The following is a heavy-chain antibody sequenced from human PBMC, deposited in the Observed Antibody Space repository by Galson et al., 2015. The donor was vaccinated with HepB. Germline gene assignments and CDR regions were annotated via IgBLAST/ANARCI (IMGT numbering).Heavy chain of an antibody. Sequence: SVKVSCKASGYTFTSYAMHWVRQAPGQRLEWMGWINAGNGNTKYSQKFQGRVTITRDTSASTAYVELSSLRSEDTAVYYCARDRWYSGSLNFDYWGQGTLVTVSS. CDR1: GYTFTSYA. CDR3: ARDRWYSGSLNFDY. D-gene: IGHD1-26*01. CDR2: INAGNGNT. J-gene: IGHJ4*02. V-gene: IGHV1-3*01.